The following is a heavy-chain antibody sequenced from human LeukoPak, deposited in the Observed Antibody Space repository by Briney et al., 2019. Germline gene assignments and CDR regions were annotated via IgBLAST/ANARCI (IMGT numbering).Heavy chain of an antibody. CDR3: ARDPEGRDGFY. Sequence: TGGSLRLSCAASGFTFSNAWMSWVRQAPGKGLEWVAVIWYDGSNEYYADSVKGRFTISRENSKNTLYLQMNSLSAEDTAVYYCARDPEGRDGFYWGQGTLVTVSS. J-gene: IGHJ4*02. CDR2: IWYDGSNE. CDR1: GFTFSNAW. D-gene: IGHD5-24*01. V-gene: IGHV3-33*08.